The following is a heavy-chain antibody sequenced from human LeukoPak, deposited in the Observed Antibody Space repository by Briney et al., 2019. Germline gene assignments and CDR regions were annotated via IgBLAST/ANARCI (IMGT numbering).Heavy chain of an antibody. CDR3: ARGRNGMGAAFDI. J-gene: IGHJ3*02. Sequence: SVKVSCKASGYTFTGCYMHWVRQAPGQGLEWMGGIIPIFGTANYAQKFQGRVTITADESTSTAYMELSSLRSEDTAVYYCARGRNGMGAAFDIWAKGQWSPSPQ. CDR2: IIPIFGTA. D-gene: IGHD3-16*01. CDR1: GYTFTGCY. V-gene: IGHV1-69*13.